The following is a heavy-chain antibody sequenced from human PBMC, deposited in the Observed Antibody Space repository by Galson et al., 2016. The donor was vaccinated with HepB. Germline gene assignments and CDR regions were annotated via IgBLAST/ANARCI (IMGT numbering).Heavy chain of an antibody. CDR2: ISPTGAT. CDR3: AKEADYRHPNWFGP. V-gene: IGHV4-4*02. J-gene: IGHJ5*02. Sequence: SETLSLTCALSGGSISNAYWWSWLRLPPGKGLEYIGQISPTGATNYNPSFRGRVTISLDSSNSRFSLMITSVSAADPAVYYCAKEADYRHPNWFGPWGQGTLVTVSS. CDR1: GGSISNAYW. D-gene: IGHD4/OR15-4a*01.